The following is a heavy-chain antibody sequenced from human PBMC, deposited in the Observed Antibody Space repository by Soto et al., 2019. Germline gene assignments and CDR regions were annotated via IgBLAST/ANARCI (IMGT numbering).Heavy chain of an antibody. V-gene: IGHV1-69*02. D-gene: IGHD1-20*01. Sequence: ASVKVSCKASGGTFSSYTISWVRQAPGQGLEWMGRIIPILGIANYAQKFQGRVTITADKSTSTAYMELSSLRSEDTAVYYCARGQGITGKNWFDPWGQGTLVTVSS. CDR3: ARGQGITGKNWFDP. CDR1: GGTFSSYT. CDR2: IIPILGIA. J-gene: IGHJ5*02.